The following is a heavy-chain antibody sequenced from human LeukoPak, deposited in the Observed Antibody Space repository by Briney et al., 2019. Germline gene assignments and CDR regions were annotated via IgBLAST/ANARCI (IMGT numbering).Heavy chain of an antibody. CDR1: GFTFSSYA. CDR3: AKVRVLRYFDWLLQNFSFDY. V-gene: IGHV3-23*01. D-gene: IGHD3-9*01. CDR2: ISGSGGST. Sequence: GGSLRLSCAASGFTFSSYAMSWVRQAPGKGLEWVSAISGSGGSTYYAGSVKGRFTISRDNSKNTLYLQMNSLRAEDTAVYYCAKVRVLRYFDWLLQNFSFDYWGQGTLVTVSS. J-gene: IGHJ4*02.